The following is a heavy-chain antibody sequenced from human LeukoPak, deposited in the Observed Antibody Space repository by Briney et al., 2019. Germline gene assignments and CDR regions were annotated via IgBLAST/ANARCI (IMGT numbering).Heavy chain of an antibody. Sequence: GGSLRLSCTASGFTLSSYAMSWVRQAPGEGLEWVSTISGSADNTNYAEAVMGRFTISRDNSKNTMYLQMNSLRAEDTAVYYCAKQGFGCWGQGTLVTVSS. CDR1: GFTLSSYA. CDR2: ISGSADNT. CDR3: AKQGFGC. J-gene: IGHJ4*02. V-gene: IGHV3-23*01.